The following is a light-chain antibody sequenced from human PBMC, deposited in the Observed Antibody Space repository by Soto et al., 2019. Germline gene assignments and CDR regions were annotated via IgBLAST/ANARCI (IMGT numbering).Light chain of an antibody. CDR1: SSDVGGYRY. CDR3: SSYTSGSTYV. J-gene: IGLJ1*01. Sequence: QPVLTQPASVSGSPGQSITISCTGTSSDVGGYRYVSWYQQHPGKAPKLMIYEVSNRPSGVSNRFSGSKSGNTASLTISGLQAEDEADYYCSSYTSGSTYVFGTGTKLTVL. CDR2: EVS. V-gene: IGLV2-14*01.